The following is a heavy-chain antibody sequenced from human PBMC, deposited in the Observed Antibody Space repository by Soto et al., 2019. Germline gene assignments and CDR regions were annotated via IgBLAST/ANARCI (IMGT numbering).Heavy chain of an antibody. CDR3: TTYDSILGSDRYRWAY. CDR2: IKSKIDGGTT. V-gene: IGHV3-15*01. J-gene: IGHJ4*02. CDR1: GFTFSNAW. D-gene: IGHD3-16*02. Sequence: EVHLVESGGGFVKPGGSLRLSCAASGFTFSNAWMSWVRQAPGKGLEWVARIKSKIDGGTTDHAAPVVGRFTISRDDSKNTLYLQMNSLETEDTAVYYCTTYDSILGSDRYRWAYWGRGALVTVSS.